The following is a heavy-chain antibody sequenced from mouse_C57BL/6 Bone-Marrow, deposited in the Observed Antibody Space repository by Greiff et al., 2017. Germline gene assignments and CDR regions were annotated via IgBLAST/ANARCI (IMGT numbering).Heavy chain of an antibody. J-gene: IGHJ3*01. CDR2: IDPENGDT. V-gene: IGHV14-4*01. Sequence: EVQGVESGAELVRPGASVTLSCTASGFNIKDDYMHWVKQRPAQGLEWIGWIDPENGDTEYASKFQGKATITVDTSSNTAYLQLSSLTSEDTAVYYCTRIAYWGQGTLVTVSA. CDR3: TRIAY. CDR1: GFNIKDDY.